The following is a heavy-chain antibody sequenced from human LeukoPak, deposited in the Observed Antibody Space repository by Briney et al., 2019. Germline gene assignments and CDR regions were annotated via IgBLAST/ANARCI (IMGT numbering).Heavy chain of an antibody. CDR1: GYTFTSYG. Sequence: ALVKVSCKASGYTFTSYGISWVRQAPGQGLEWMGWMNPNSGNTGYAQKFQGRVTMTRNTSISTAYMELSSLRSEDTAVYYCARLAVFRGAARDTNTQWGQGTLVTVSS. CDR3: ARLAVFRGAARDTNTQ. CDR2: MNPNSGNT. V-gene: IGHV1-8*02. J-gene: IGHJ4*02. D-gene: IGHD3-10*01.